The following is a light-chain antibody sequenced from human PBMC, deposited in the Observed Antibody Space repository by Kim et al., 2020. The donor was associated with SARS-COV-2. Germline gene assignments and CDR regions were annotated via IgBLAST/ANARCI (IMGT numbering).Light chain of an antibody. Sequence: YPGERATLSCGASQRVANDYLAWYQQKPGLAPRLLMYGVSNRATGIPDRFSGSGSGTDFILTISRLEPEDFAVYYCQQYGRSSITFGQGTRLEIK. V-gene: IGKV3D-20*01. CDR2: GVS. CDR1: QRVANDY. J-gene: IGKJ5*01. CDR3: QQYGRSSIT.